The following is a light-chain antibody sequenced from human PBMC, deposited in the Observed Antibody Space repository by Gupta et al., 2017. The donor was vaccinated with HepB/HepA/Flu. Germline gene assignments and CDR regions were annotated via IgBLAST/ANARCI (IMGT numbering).Light chain of an antibody. CDR1: SSNIGAGYD. J-gene: IGLJ2*01. CDR3: QYYDSSLSGVV. CDR2: GNS. Sequence: VLTQPPSVSGAPGQRVTISCTGSSSNIGAGYDVHWYQQLPGTAPKLLIYGNSNRPSGVPDRFAGSKSGTSASLAITGLQAEDEADYYGQYYDSSLSGVVFGGGTKLTVL. V-gene: IGLV1-40*01.